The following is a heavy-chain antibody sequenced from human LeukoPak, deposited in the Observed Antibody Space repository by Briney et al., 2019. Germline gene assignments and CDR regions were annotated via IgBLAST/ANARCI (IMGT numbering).Heavy chain of an antibody. D-gene: IGHD3-22*01. J-gene: IGHJ4*02. Sequence: ASVKVSCKASGYTFTSYGISWVRQAPGQGLEWMGWISAYNGNTNYAQKFQGRVTMTRDTSISTAYMELSRLRSDDTAVYYCARGSPDRYYYDSSGSDYWGQGTPVTVSS. CDR2: ISAYNGNT. CDR3: ARGSPDRYYYDSSGSDY. CDR1: GYTFTSYG. V-gene: IGHV1-18*01.